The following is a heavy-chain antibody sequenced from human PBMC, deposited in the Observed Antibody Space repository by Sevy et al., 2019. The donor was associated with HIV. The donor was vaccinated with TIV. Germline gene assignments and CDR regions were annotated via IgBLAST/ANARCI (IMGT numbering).Heavy chain of an antibody. J-gene: IGHJ6*02. D-gene: IGHD2-2*01. CDR2: IKRDGSEK. Sequence: GGSLRLSCAASGFSFSTYWMSWVRQAPGKGLEWVANIKRDGSEKYYVASVKGRFTISRDNAKASLFLQMTSLRGEDTAVYYCARDCSSASCLWGMDVWGQGTTVTVSS. CDR1: GFSFSTYW. CDR3: ARDCSSASCLWGMDV. V-gene: IGHV3-7*03.